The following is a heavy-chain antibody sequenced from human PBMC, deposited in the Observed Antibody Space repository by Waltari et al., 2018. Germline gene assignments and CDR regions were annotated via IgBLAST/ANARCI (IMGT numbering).Heavy chain of an antibody. Sequence: QVQLVQSGAEVKKPGASVKVSCKASGYTFTGYYMHWVRQAPGQGLEWMGRINPNSGGTNYAQKLQGRVTMTRDTSISTAYMERSRLRSDDTAVYYCARVAAAAAGDYWGQGTLVTVSS. CDR3: ARVAAAAAGDY. D-gene: IGHD6-13*01. CDR1: GYTFTGYY. V-gene: IGHV1-2*06. J-gene: IGHJ4*02. CDR2: INPNSGGT.